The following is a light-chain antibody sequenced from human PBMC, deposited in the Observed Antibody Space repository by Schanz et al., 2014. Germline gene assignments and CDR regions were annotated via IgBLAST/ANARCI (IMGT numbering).Light chain of an antibody. CDR3: QHYNNWPRT. CDR1: QSVSNY. Sequence: EVVLTQSPATLSLSPGERATLSCRASQSVSNYLAWYQQKPGQAPRLLISGASTRATGIPARFSGSGSGTDFNLIISSLQSEDVATYYCQHYNNWPRTFGQGTKLEIK. V-gene: IGKV3-15*01. J-gene: IGKJ2*01. CDR2: GAS.